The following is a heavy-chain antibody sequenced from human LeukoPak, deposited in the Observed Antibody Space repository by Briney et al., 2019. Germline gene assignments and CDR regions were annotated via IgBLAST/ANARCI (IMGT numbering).Heavy chain of an antibody. CDR2: IYHSGST. CDR3: ARTGDILTGFDY. V-gene: IGHV4-30-2*01. Sequence: TSETLSLTCAVSGGSISSGGYSWSWIRQPPGKGLAWIGYIYHSGSTYYNPSLKSRVTISVDRSKNQFSLKLSSVTAADTAVYYCARTGDILTGFDYWGQGTLVTVSS. CDR1: GGSISSGGYS. J-gene: IGHJ4*02. D-gene: IGHD3-9*01.